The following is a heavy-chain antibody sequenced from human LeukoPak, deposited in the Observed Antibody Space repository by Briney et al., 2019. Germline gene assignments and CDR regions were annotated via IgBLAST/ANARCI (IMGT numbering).Heavy chain of an antibody. D-gene: IGHD1-26*01. CDR3: ARGLGGSGSYFLTFDY. J-gene: IGHJ4*02. CDR1: GYIFTSYD. V-gene: IGHV1-18*01. Sequence: ASVKVSCKASGYIFTSYDISWVRQAPGQGLEWMGWISAYNGNTKYAQKVQGRVTMTTDTSTSTAYMELRSLRSDDTAVYYCARGLGGSGSYFLTFDYWGQGTLVTVSS. CDR2: ISAYNGNT.